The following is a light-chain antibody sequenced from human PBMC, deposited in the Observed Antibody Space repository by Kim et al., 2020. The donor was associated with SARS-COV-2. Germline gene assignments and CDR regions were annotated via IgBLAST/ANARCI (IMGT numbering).Light chain of an antibody. CDR1: EPVSTSY. CDR2: GAH. V-gene: IGKV3-20*01. J-gene: IGKJ4*01. Sequence: EIVLTQSPGTLSLSPGERVTLSCKASEPVSTSYIAWYQQKPGQAPRLVIFGAHNRATGIPDRFSGSGSIRDFILTISGLEPEDFAVYYCQQYASPLLTFGGGTKVDIK. CDR3: QQYASPLLT.